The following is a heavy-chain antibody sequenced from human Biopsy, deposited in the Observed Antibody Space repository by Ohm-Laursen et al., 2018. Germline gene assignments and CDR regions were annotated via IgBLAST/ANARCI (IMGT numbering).Heavy chain of an antibody. J-gene: IGHJ6*02. CDR1: GGSVSDSFHF. Sequence: SETLSLTCSVPGGSVSDSFHFWSWIRQPPGKGLEWIGNVYYSGTTNYNPSLKSRVTVSIDTSKNQFSLKLTSVTAADTAVYFCTRDVKRYCSGSSCYTGYFGMDVWGQGTTVTVSS. CDR2: VYYSGTT. V-gene: IGHV4-61*01. CDR3: TRDVKRYCSGSSCYTGYFGMDV. D-gene: IGHD2-2*01.